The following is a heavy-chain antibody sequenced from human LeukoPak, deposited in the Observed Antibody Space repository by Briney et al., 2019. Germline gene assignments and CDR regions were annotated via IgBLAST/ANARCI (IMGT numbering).Heavy chain of an antibody. V-gene: IGHV1-8*01. CDR1: GYTFTSYD. Sequence: ASVKVSCKASGYTFTSYDINWVRQATGQGLEWMGWMNPNSGNTGYAQKFQGRVTMTRNTSISTAYMGLSSLRSEDTAVYYCARGLRSKYCSSTSCRKNNWFDPWGQGTLVTVSS. J-gene: IGHJ5*02. CDR3: ARGLRSKYCSSTSCRKNNWFDP. CDR2: MNPNSGNT. D-gene: IGHD2-2*01.